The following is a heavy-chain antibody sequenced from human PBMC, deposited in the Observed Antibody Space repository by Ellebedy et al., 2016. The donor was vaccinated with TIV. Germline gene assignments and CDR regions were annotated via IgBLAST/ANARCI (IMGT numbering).Heavy chain of an antibody. Sequence: MPSETLSLTCTVSGGSISSYYWSWIRQPPGKGLEWIGYIYYSGSTNYNHSHKSRVTISVYTSKNQFSLKLSSVTAADTAVYYCARYLRRGYDYYGMDVWGQGTTVTVSS. CDR3: ARYLRRGYDYYGMDV. J-gene: IGHJ6*02. CDR1: GGSISSYY. V-gene: IGHV4-59*01. CDR2: IYYSGST.